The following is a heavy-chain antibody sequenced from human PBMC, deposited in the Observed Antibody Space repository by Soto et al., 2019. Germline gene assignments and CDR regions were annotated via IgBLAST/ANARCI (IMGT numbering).Heavy chain of an antibody. Sequence: GASVKVSCKASGGTFSSYTISWVRQAPGQGLEWMGRIIPILGIANYAQKFQGRVTITADKSTSTAYMELSSLRSEDTAVYYCASLGYCSGGSCYDYYYYMDVWGKGTTVTVSS. CDR2: IIPILGIA. J-gene: IGHJ6*03. CDR3: ASLGYCSGGSCYDYYYYMDV. CDR1: GGTFSSYT. V-gene: IGHV1-69*02. D-gene: IGHD2-15*01.